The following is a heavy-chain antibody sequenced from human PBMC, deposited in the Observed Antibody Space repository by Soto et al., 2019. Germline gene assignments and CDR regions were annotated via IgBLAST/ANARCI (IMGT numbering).Heavy chain of an antibody. CDR1: GFTFSSYA. CDR2: ISYDGSNK. Sequence: GGSLRLACAASGFTFSSYAMHWVRQAPGKGLEWVAVISYDGSNKYCADSVKGRFTISRDNSKNSLYLQMNSLRAEDTAVYYCARDFLQGTLTVHDAFDIRAQRTTVTGSS. D-gene: IGHD2-21*02. CDR3: ARDFLQGTLTVHDAFDI. V-gene: IGHV3-30-3*01. J-gene: IGHJ3*02.